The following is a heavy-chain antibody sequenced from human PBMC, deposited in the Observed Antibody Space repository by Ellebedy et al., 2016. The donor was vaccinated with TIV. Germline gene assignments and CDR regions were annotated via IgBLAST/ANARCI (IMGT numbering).Heavy chain of an antibody. CDR3: STLSDTGY. D-gene: IGHD2-21*02. Sequence: PGGSLRLSCTASGFTFSSHWMHWVRQAPGKGLVWVSRISSDGSYTSYADSVKGRFTISRDNAKNTLYLQMNSLKAEDTAMYYCSTLSDTGYWGHGTLVTVSS. V-gene: IGHV3-74*01. CDR1: GFTFSSHW. CDR2: ISSDGSYT. J-gene: IGHJ4*01.